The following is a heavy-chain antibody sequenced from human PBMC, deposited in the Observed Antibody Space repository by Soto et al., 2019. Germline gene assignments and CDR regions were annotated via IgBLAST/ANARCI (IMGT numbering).Heavy chain of an antibody. D-gene: IGHD3-16*01. CDR2: IDDHGTTST. CDR1: GFTFSNYR. Sequence: HPGGSLRLSCVASGFTFSNYRMHWVRQAPGKGLEWLSRIDDHGTTSTIYADSVKGRFTISRDNTRSTLYLQMNSLRVEDTAVYYCAIRDYAAWVLVAWGRGTLVTVCS. J-gene: IGHJ5*02. V-gene: IGHV3-74*01. CDR3: AIRDYAAWVLVA.